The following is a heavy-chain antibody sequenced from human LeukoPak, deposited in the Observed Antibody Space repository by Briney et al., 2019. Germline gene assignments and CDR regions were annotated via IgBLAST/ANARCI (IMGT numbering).Heavy chain of an antibody. Sequence: ASVKVSCKASGYTFTSYDINWVRQATGQGLEWMGWMNPNSGNTGYAQKFQGRVTMTRNTSISTAYMELSSLRSEDTAVYYCARAPRGAAAGPNWFDPWGQGTLLTVSS. CDR2: MNPNSGNT. V-gene: IGHV1-8*01. CDR1: GYTFTSYD. CDR3: ARAPRGAAAGPNWFDP. D-gene: IGHD6-13*01. J-gene: IGHJ5*02.